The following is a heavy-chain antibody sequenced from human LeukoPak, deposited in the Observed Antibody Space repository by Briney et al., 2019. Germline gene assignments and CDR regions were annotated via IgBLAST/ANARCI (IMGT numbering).Heavy chain of an antibody. J-gene: IGHJ5*02. V-gene: IGHV4-38-2*02. CDR2: INHSGST. D-gene: IGHD6-19*01. Sequence: NPSETLSLTCTVSGYSISSGYYWGWIRQPPGKGLEWIGEINHSGSTNYNPSLKSRVTISVDTSKNQFSLKLSSVTAADTAVYYCARHVTLQWLDLNWFDPWGQGTLVTVSS. CDR3: ARHVTLQWLDLNWFDP. CDR1: GYSISSGYY.